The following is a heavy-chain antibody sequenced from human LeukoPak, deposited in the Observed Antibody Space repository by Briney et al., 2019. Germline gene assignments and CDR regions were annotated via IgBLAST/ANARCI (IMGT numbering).Heavy chain of an antibody. Sequence: SETLSLTCTVSGGSISSSSYYWGWIRQPPGKGLEWIGSIYYSGSTYYNPSLKSRVTISVDTSKNQFSLKLSSVTAADTAVYHCARASYYYYGMDVWGQGTTVTVSS. J-gene: IGHJ6*02. CDR1: GGSISSSSYY. CDR3: ARASYYYYGMDV. CDR2: IYYSGST. V-gene: IGHV4-39*07.